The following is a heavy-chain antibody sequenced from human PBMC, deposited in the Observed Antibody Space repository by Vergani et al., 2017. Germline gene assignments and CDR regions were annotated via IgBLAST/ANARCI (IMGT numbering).Heavy chain of an antibody. D-gene: IGHD5-24*01. CDR3: GRGSDNYN. V-gene: IGHV3-23*01. J-gene: IGHJ4*02. CDR2: IKNTGDIT. CDR1: GFTFSGHP. Sequence: EVQLLQSEGAVVQPGGSLRLSCVASGFTFSGHPMSWVRRGHVKGMEWVSRIKNTGDITHYADSVKGRFTISRDNSKNTLYLKMNSLRVEDTAVYYWGRGSDNYNWGQGTLVTVSS.